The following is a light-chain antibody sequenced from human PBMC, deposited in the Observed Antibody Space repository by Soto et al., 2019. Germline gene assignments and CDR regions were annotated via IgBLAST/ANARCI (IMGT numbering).Light chain of an antibody. Sequence: SYELTQPPSVSVAPGKTARITCGGNNIGSKSVHWYQQKPGQAPVLVIYYDSDRPSGIPERFSGSNSGNTATLTISRVEAGDEADYYCQVWASSSDHHVFGTGTKLTVL. J-gene: IGLJ1*01. CDR1: NIGSKS. CDR2: YDS. V-gene: IGLV3-21*04. CDR3: QVWASSSDHHV.